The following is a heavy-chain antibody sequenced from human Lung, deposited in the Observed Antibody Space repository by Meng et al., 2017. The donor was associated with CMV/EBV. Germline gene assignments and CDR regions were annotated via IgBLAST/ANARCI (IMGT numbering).Heavy chain of an antibody. J-gene: IGHJ6*02. CDR3: ARLDKHVGDYFYYGMDV. CDR2: TIPMFGTP. D-gene: IGHD3-10*01. Sequence: SVXVSCKASGGTFSTYSINWMRQAPGQGLEWMGGTIPMFGTPNYAQKFQGRVTITTDESTSTAYMELSSLRSEDTAVYYCARLDKHVGDYFYYGMDVWGQGXTVTVSS. CDR1: GGTFSTYS. V-gene: IGHV1-69*05.